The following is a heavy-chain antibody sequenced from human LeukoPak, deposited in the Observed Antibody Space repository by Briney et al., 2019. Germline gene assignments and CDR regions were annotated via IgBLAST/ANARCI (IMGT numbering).Heavy chain of an antibody. Sequence: GGSLRLSCAASGFTFSDYYMSWIRQAPGKGLEWVSYIYSGGTIYYADSVKGRFTISRDNAKNSLYLQMNSLRAEDTAVYYCARGVGAAVAYWGQGTLVTVSS. CDR1: GFTFSDYY. CDR3: ARGVGAAVAY. V-gene: IGHV3-11*01. CDR2: IYSGGTI. D-gene: IGHD6-19*01. J-gene: IGHJ4*02.